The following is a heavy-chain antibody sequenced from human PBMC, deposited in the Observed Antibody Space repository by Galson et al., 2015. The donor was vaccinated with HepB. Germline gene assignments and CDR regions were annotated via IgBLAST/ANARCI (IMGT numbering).Heavy chain of an antibody. CDR2: TYYTSKWYN. J-gene: IGHJ4*02. CDR3: ARQQHLVFDY. Sequence: CAISGDSVSSNIAAWHWIRQSPSRGLEWLGRTYYTSKWYNDYAVSVKSRLTINPDTSKNQFSLQLSSVTPEDTAVYYCARQQHLVFDYWGQGILVTVSS. D-gene: IGHD6-13*01. CDR1: GDSVSSNIAA. V-gene: IGHV6-1*01.